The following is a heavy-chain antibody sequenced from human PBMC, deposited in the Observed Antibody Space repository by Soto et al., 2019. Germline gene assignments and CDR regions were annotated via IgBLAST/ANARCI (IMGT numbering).Heavy chain of an antibody. J-gene: IGHJ6*02. Sequence: GGSLRLSCAASGFTFSSYGMHWVRQAPGKGLEWVAVISYDGSNKYYADSVKGRFTISRDNSKNTLYLQMNSLRAEDTAVYYCASPQVRGYYYGMDVWGQGTTVTVSS. CDR1: GFTFSSYG. CDR2: ISYDGSNK. CDR3: ASPQVRGYYYGMDV. V-gene: IGHV3-30*03. D-gene: IGHD3-10*01.